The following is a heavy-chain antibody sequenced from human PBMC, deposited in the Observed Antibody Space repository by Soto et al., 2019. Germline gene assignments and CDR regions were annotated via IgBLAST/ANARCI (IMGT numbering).Heavy chain of an antibody. V-gene: IGHV3-48*03. CDR1: GFTFSSYE. CDR3: AREEGIAVAGRTRKPYFDY. D-gene: IGHD6-19*01. Sequence: EVQLVESGGGLVQPGGSLRLSCAASGFTFSSYEMNWVRQAPGKGLEWVSYISSSGSTIYYADSVKGRFTISRDNAKNSLYLQMNSLRAVDTAVYYCAREEGIAVAGRTRKPYFDYWGQGTLVTVSS. CDR2: ISSSGSTI. J-gene: IGHJ4*02.